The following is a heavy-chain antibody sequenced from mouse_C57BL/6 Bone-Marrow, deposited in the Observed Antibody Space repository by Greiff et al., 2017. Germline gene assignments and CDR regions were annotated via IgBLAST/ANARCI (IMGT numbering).Heavy chain of an antibody. V-gene: IGHV1-78*01. CDR3: ARGGYYYGSSPYWYFDV. CDR2: IYPRDGST. CDR1: GYTFTDHT. D-gene: IGHD1-1*01. Sequence: QVQLQQSDAELVKPGASVKISCKVSGYTFTDHTIHWMKQRPEQGLEWIGYIYPRDGSTKYSEKFKGKATLTADKSSSTAYMQLNSLTSEDSAVYFCARGGYYYGSSPYWYFDVWGTGTTVTVSS. J-gene: IGHJ1*03.